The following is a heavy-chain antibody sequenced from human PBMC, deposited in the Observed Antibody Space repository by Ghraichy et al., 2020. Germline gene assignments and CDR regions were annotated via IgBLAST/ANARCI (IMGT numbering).Heavy chain of an antibody. CDR3: AKDIWQQPRYDMDV. CDR2: ISWNSGSI. CDR1: GFTFDDYA. V-gene: IGHV3-9*01. Sequence: SLRLSCAASGFTFDDYAMHWVRQAPGKGLEWVSGISWNSGSIGYADSVKGRFTISRDNAKNSLYLQMNSLRAEDTALYYCAKDIWQQPRYDMDVWGQGTTVTVSS. J-gene: IGHJ6*02. D-gene: IGHD6-13*01.